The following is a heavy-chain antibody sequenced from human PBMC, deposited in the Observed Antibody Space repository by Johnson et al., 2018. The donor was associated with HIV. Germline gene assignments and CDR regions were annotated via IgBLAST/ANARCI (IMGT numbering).Heavy chain of an antibody. V-gene: IGHV3-30*04. Sequence: QVQLVESGGGVVQPGRSLRLSCAASGFTFSSYAMHWVRQAPGKGLEWVAVISCDGSNTYYADSVKGRFTISRDNSKNTLYLQMNSLRAEDTAVYYCAKDVGPDAFDILGQGTMVTVSS. CDR1: GFTFSSYA. D-gene: IGHD1-26*01. CDR2: ISCDGSNT. J-gene: IGHJ3*02. CDR3: AKDVGPDAFDI.